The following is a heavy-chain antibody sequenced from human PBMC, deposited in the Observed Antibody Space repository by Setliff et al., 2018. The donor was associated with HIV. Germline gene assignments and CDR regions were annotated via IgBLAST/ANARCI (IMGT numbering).Heavy chain of an antibody. V-gene: IGHV1-46*01. CDR1: GYTFTTYP. J-gene: IGHJ4*01. CDR3: ARNQGDSSGWYAGDY. D-gene: IGHD6-19*01. Sequence: ASVKVSCKATGYTFTTYPMHWVRQAPGQGLEWMGVINTSGGSAGYAEKFRGRVTMTRDTSTNTVYMDLRNLRSEDTAVYYCARNQGDSSGWYAGDYWGHGTLVTVSS. CDR2: INTSGGSA.